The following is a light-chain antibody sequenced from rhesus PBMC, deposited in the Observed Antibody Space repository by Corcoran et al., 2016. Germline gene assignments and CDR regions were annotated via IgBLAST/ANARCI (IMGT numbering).Light chain of an antibody. Sequence: DIQMTQSPSSLSASVGDTVTITCRASQGISSYLAWYQQKPGKTPKALIDYASTLESGVPSRFIGSGSGPEFTLTINSLQPEDFATYYCQQYNSVPFTFGPRTKLDIK. CDR2: YAS. CDR1: QGISSY. V-gene: IGKV1-37*01. CDR3: QQYNSVPFT. J-gene: IGKJ3*01.